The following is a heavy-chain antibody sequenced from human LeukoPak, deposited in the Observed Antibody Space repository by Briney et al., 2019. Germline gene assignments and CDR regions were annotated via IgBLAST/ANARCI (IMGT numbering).Heavy chain of an antibody. Sequence: ASVKVSCKASGYTFTSYAMNWVRQAPGQGLEWMGWINTNTGNPTYAQGLTGRFVFSLDTSVSTAYLQISSLKAEDTAVYYCAVAQVRGMAPNFPQSPFGFDYWGQGTLVTVSS. D-gene: IGHD3-10*01. CDR1: GYTFTSYA. V-gene: IGHV7-4-1*02. CDR3: AVAQVRGMAPNFPQSPFGFDY. J-gene: IGHJ4*02. CDR2: INTNTGNP.